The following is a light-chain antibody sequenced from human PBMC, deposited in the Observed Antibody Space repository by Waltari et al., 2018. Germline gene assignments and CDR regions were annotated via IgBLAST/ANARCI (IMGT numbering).Light chain of an antibody. CDR2: DVS. J-gene: IGLJ2*01. Sequence: QSALTQPASVSGSPGQSITISCPGPRCAIGGYTSLSLYQQVPGKDPKLMISDVSTPPSGFSSRFSGSKSGNTASLTISGLQADDEADYFCSSYIDSSTLELFGGGTSLTVL. CDR3: SSYIDSSTLEL. CDR1: RCAIGGYTS. V-gene: IGLV2-14*03.